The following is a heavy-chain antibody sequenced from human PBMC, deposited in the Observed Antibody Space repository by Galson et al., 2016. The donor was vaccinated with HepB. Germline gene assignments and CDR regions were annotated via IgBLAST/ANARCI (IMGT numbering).Heavy chain of an antibody. CDR2: IKEDGSEK. V-gene: IGHV3-7*03. Sequence: SLRLSCAASGFTFTTYWMNWVRQAPGKGLEWVANIKEDGSEKYYVDSVKGRFTISRDNAKNSLSLQMNSLRAEDTAVYYCARGGEYSRRWYAGSGMDVWGQGSTVTVSS. CDR1: GFTFTTYW. J-gene: IGHJ6*02. CDR3: ARGGEYSRRWYAGSGMDV. D-gene: IGHD6-13*01.